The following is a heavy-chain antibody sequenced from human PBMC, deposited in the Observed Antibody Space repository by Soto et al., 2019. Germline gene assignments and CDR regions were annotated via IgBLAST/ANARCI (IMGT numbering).Heavy chain of an antibody. V-gene: IGHV3-23*01. Sequence: GCLRRTCAASGFTFSSYAMSWVRQAPGKGLEWVSAISGSGGSTYYADSVKGRFTISRDNSKNTLYLQMNSLRAEDTDVYYCAKDYRPSVTTTDAFHICGQGPMVTLS. J-gene: IGHJ3*02. CDR1: GFTFSSYA. D-gene: IGHD4-4*01. CDR3: AKDYRPSVTTTDAFHI. CDR2: ISGSGGST.